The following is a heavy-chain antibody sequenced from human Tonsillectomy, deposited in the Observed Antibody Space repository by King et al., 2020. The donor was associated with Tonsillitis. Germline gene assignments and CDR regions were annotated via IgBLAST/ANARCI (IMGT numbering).Heavy chain of an antibody. V-gene: IGHV2-5*01. Sequence: TLKESGPTLVKPPQTLTLTCTFSGFSLSTSGVGVGWIRQPPGKALEWLALIYWNDDKRYSPSLKSRLTITKDTSKNQVVLTMTNMDPVDTATYYCAHRRITISTGGFDYWGQGTLVTVSS. D-gene: IGHD3-9*01. CDR2: IYWNDDK. J-gene: IGHJ4*02. CDR1: GFSLSTSGVG. CDR3: AHRRITISTGGFDY.